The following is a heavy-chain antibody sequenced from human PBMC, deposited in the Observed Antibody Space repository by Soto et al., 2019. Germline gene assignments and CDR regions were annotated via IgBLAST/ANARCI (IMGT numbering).Heavy chain of an antibody. V-gene: IGHV3-15*01. CDR2: IKSKAVGETI. CDR1: KVTAW. D-gene: IGHD2-21*01. J-gene: IGHJ6*02. CDR3: GDLDGSYFGMDV. Sequence: EVQLVASGGGLVKPGGSLRLSCGASKVTAWMSWVRQAPGKGLEWVGRIKSKAVGETIDYAAPVQGRFTISRDDSKDMVYLEMNSLKIEDTAVYSRGDLDGSYFGMDVWGQGTTVIVSS.